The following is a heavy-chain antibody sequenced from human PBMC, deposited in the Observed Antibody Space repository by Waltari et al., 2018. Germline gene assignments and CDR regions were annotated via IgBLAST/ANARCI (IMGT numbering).Heavy chain of an antibody. Sequence: EVQLLESGGGLVQPGGSLRLSCAASGFTFSSYAMSWVRQAPGKGLEWVSAISGSGGSTYYADSVKGRFTISRDNSKNTLYLQMNSLRAEDTAVYYCAKDGEYYDFWSGYRYFDYWGQGTQVTVSS. CDR3: AKDGEYYDFWSGYRYFDY. CDR1: GFTFSSYA. D-gene: IGHD3-3*01. CDR2: ISGSGGST. V-gene: IGHV3-23*01. J-gene: IGHJ4*02.